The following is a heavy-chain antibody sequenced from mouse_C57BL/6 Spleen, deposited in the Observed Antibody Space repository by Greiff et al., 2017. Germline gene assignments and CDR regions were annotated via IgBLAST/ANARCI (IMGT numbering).Heavy chain of an antibody. CDR3: ARETYGYERHYYAMDY. CDR2: INPSNGGT. J-gene: IGHJ4*01. Sequence: QVQLQQPGTELVKPGASVKLSCKASGFTFTSYWMHWVKQRPGQGLEWIGYINPSNGGTNYTEKFKSKGTLTVDKSSSTAYMQLSRLTSEDSAVYDCARETYGYERHYYAMDYWGQGTSVTVSS. D-gene: IGHD2-2*01. CDR1: GFTFTSYW. V-gene: IGHV1-53*01.